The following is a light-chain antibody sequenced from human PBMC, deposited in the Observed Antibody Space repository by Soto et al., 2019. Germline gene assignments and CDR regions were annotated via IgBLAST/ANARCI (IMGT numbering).Light chain of an antibody. J-gene: IGKJ2*01. V-gene: IGKV3-20*01. CDR3: QQYGSSPPYT. CDR2: GSS. CDR1: QSVSNNY. Sequence: EVVLTQSPGTLSLSPGERATLSCRASQSVSNNYLAWYQQKPGQSPKLLIFGSSDRATGIPDRFSGSGSGTDVTLTISSLEQEDVAVYYCQQYGSSPPYTFGQGTKLEIK.